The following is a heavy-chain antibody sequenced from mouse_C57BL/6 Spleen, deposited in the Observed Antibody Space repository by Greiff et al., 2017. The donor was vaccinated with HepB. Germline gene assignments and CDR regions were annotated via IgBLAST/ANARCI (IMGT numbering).Heavy chain of an antibody. CDR2: ISNLAYSI. CDR1: GFTFSDYG. CDR3: ASHYYGSSLYAMDY. D-gene: IGHD1-1*01. J-gene: IGHJ4*01. V-gene: IGHV5-15*01. Sequence: DVMLVESGGGLVQPGGSLKLSCAASGFTFSDYGMAWVRQAPRKGPEWVAFISNLAYSIYYADTVTGRFTISRENAKNTLYLEMSSLRSEDTAMYYCASHYYGSSLYAMDYWGQGTSVTVSS.